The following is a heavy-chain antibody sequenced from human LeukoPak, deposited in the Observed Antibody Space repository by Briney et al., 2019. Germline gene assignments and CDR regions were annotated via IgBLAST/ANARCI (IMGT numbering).Heavy chain of an antibody. CDR2: IKEDGSEK. J-gene: IGHJ4*02. CDR3: ARNRIGLAY. D-gene: IGHD2/OR15-2a*01. Sequence: GGSLRLSCAASGFTFSSYAMSWVRQAPGKGLEWVASIKEDGSEKYYVEYVKGRFIISRDNAKNSLYLQMNSLRAEDTAVYYCARNRIGLAYWGQGTLVTVSS. V-gene: IGHV3-7*01. CDR1: GFTFSSYA.